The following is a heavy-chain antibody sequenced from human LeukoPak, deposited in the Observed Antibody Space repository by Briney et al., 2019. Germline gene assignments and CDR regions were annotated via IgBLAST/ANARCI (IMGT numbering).Heavy chain of an antibody. D-gene: IGHD3-10*02. J-gene: IGHJ3*02. Sequence: GASVKVSCKASGYTFTSYYMHWVRQAPGQGLEWMVIINPGGGSTSYAQKFQGRVTMTRDTSTSTVYMELSSLRSEDTAVYDCAREHATMNGDHCAFDIWGQGKMVTVSS. CDR3: AREHATMNGDHCAFDI. V-gene: IGHV1-46*01. CDR1: GYTFTSYY. CDR2: INPGGGST.